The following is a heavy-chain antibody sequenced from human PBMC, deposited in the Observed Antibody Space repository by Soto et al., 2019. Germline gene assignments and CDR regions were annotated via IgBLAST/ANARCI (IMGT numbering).Heavy chain of an antibody. CDR3: ARRVEDYYDSSGYYKFVDAFDI. CDR1: GGSISSYY. J-gene: IGHJ3*02. V-gene: IGHV4-59*01. CDR2: IYYSGST. D-gene: IGHD3-22*01. Sequence: QVQLQESGPGLVKPSETLSLTCTVSGGSISSYYWSWIRQPPGKGLEWIGYIYYSGSTNYNPSLKSRVTISVDTSKNQFSPKLSSVTAADTAVYYCARRVEDYYDSSGYYKFVDAFDIWGQGTMVTVSS.